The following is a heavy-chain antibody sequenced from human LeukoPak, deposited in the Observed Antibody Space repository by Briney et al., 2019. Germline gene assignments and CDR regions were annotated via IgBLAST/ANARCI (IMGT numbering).Heavy chain of an antibody. D-gene: IGHD3-22*01. CDR1: GGSFSGYY. V-gene: IGHV4-34*01. CDR3: ARRLYYYDSSGYYAVYFDY. Sequence: PSETLSLTCAVYGGSFSGYYWSWIRQPPVKGLEWIGEINHSGSTNYNPSLKSRVTISVDTSKNQFSLKLSSVTAADTAVYYCARRLYYYDSSGYYAVYFDYWGQGTLVTVSS. J-gene: IGHJ4*02. CDR2: INHSGST.